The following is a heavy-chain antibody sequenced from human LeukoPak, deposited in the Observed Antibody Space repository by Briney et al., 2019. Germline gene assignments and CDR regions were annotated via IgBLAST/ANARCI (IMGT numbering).Heavy chain of an antibody. CDR3: ARDAASEAFDI. Sequence: SGGSLRLSCAASGFTFSSHGMSWVRQAPGKGLEWVSTISGSGDNTYYADSVKGRFTISRDNSKNTLYLQMNSLRADDTAVYYCARDAASEAFDIWGQGTMVTVSS. J-gene: IGHJ3*02. CDR1: GFTFSSHG. V-gene: IGHV3-23*01. CDR2: ISGSGDNT.